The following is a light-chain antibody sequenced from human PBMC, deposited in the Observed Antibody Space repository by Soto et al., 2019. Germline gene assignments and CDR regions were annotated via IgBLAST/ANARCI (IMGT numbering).Light chain of an antibody. Sequence: EIVMTQSPATLSVSPGERATLSCRSSQSISSSLAWYQQKPGQAPTLIIYAASTRATGIPHRFSGSGSGTEFTLTIRSLQSEDVAVYYCQQHDNWPQLTFGGGTTGDI. J-gene: IGKJ4*01. CDR3: QQHDNWPQLT. CDR1: QSISSS. CDR2: AAS. V-gene: IGKV3-15*01.